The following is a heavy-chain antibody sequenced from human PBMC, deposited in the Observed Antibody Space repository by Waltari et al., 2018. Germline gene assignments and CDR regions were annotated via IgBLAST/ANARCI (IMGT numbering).Heavy chain of an antibody. CDR2: IHHSGAT. J-gene: IGHJ4*02. Sequence: QVLLQESGPGLVKPSGTLSPTSAGAGGSISTSNEWNWVRQPPGKGLEWIGEIHHSGATNYSPSLRSQVTMSIDKSKNQLSLILTSATAADTAVYYCARTGNKYSFDYWGQGTLVTVSS. V-gene: IGHV4-4*02. CDR1: GGSISTSNE. D-gene: IGHD2-15*01. CDR3: ARTGNKYSFDY.